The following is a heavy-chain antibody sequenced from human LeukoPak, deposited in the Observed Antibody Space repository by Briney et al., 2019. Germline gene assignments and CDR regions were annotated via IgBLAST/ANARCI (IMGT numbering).Heavy chain of an antibody. J-gene: IGHJ4*02. D-gene: IGHD3-10*01. CDR2: ISKDENNK. CDR3: ARGKYYSSGIDCDS. Sequence: PGGSLRLSCAASGFAFSNYGMHWVRKAPGRALEWVGVISKDENNKYYIDSVKARFTISRDNSEITLYLQMNSLRTDCTAVYYCARGKYYSSGIDCDSWGQGTLVTVSS. CDR1: GFAFSNYG. V-gene: IGHV3-30*03.